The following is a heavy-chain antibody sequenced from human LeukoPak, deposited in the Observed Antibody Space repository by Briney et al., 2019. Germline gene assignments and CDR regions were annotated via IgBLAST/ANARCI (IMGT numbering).Heavy chain of an antibody. CDR3: ASNSGSYSHYYYGMDV. Sequence: PSETLSLTCTVSGGSISSYYWSWIRQPPGKGLEWIGYIYYSGSTNYNPSLKSRVTISVDTSKNQFSLKLSSVTAADTAVYYCASNSGSYSHYYYGMDVWGQGTTVTVSS. CDR1: GGSISSYY. D-gene: IGHD1-26*01. V-gene: IGHV4-59*01. CDR2: IYYSGST. J-gene: IGHJ6*02.